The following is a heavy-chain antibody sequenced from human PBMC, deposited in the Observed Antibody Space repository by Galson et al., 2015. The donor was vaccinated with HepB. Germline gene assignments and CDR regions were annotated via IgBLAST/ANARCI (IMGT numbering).Heavy chain of an antibody. J-gene: IGHJ1*01. V-gene: IGHV3-23*01. CDR2: ISGSGAST. CDR1: GFAFGNFA. Sequence: SLRLSCAASGFAFGNFAMTWVRQGPGKGLQWVSTISGSGASTYYADAVEGRFTVSRDNSRRTVHLQMHSLTAEDTALYYCAKAYLCGWRGGCGYAYMWGQGTLV. D-gene: IGHD2-2*01. CDR3: AKAYLCGWRGGCGYAYM.